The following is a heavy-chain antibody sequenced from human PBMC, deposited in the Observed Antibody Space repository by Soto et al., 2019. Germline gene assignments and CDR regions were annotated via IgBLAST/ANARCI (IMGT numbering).Heavy chain of an antibody. J-gene: IGHJ4*02. CDR2: ISNDVRNI. CDR1: GLTFSTYG. Sequence: GGSLRLSCAASGLTFSTYGFHWVRQAPGKGLEWVAVISNDVRNIHYAESVKGRFTISRDNSKNTLYLQMNSLRPNDTAVYYCVKDTLGGMTPVFMPGPDWGQGALVTVSS. D-gene: IGHD2-2*01. CDR3: VKDTLGGMTPVFMPGPD. V-gene: IGHV3-30*18.